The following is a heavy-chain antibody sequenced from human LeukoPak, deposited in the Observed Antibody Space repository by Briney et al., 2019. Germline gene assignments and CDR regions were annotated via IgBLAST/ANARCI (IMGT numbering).Heavy chain of an antibody. V-gene: IGHV3-23*01. Sequence: GGSLRLSCEASGFSFSSYGMSWVRQAPGEGLEWVSGFSASDGSRYYADSVKGRFTISRDNSKNTLYLQMNSLGAGDTAVYYCAKNIGGFDYWGQGTLVTVSS. CDR2: FSASDGSR. CDR1: GFSFSSYG. D-gene: IGHD4-23*01. CDR3: AKNIGGFDY. J-gene: IGHJ4*02.